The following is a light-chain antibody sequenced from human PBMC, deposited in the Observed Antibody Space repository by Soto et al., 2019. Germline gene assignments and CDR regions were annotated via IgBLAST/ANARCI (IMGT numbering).Light chain of an antibody. CDR3: AAWDDSLDGRVV. CDR2: SDN. J-gene: IGLJ2*01. V-gene: IGLV1-44*01. Sequence: HSVLTQPPSASGAPGQRVTIACSGSRSNIGSNTVSWYQQLPGAAPKLLIYSDNVRPSGVPDRFSGSKSGTSASLAISGLQSDDEADYYCAAWDDSLDGRVVFGGGTKLTVL. CDR1: RSNIGSNT.